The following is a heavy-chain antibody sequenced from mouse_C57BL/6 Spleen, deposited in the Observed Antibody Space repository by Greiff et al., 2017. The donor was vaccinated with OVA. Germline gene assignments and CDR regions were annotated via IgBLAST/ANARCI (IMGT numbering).Heavy chain of an antibody. CDR2: ISYDGSN. CDR1: GYSITSGYY. J-gene: IGHJ1*03. D-gene: IGHD1-1*01. CDR3: ARGGKNYYGSSYGYFDV. V-gene: IGHV3-6*01. Sequence: EVQLQESGPGLVKPSQSLSLTCSVTGYSITSGYYWNWIRQFPGNKLEWMGYISYDGSNNYNPSLKNRISITRDTSKNQFFLKLNSVTTEDTATYYCARGGKNYYGSSYGYFDVWGTGTTVTVSS.